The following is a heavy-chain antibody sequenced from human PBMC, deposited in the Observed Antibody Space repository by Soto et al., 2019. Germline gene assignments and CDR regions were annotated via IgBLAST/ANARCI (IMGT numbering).Heavy chain of an antibody. CDR3: AKAGFSSGWSPSYFDY. D-gene: IGHD6-19*01. J-gene: IGHJ4*02. CDR1: GFTFSSYA. Sequence: EVQLLESGGGLVQPGRSLRLSCAASGFTFSSYAMNWVRQAPGKGLEWVSAMSGTGGSTYYADSVKGRFTISRDNSKNTLYRQMNSLRFEDTAVFYCAKAGFSSGWSPSYFDYWGQGTLVTVSS. V-gene: IGHV3-23*01. CDR2: MSGTGGST.